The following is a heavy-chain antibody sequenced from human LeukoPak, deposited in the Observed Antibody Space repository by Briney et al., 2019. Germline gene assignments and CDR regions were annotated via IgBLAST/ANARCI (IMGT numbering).Heavy chain of an antibody. CDR2: ISSSGSTI. CDR3: ARNRGFADHYMDV. J-gene: IGHJ6*03. CDR1: GFTFSDYY. D-gene: IGHD3-10*01. V-gene: IGHV3-11*01. Sequence: GGSLRLSCAAAGFTFSDYYMSWIRQAPGKGLEWVSYISSSGSTIYYADSVKGLFTISRDNSKNTLYLRLNSLRAEDTAVYYCARNRGFADHYMDVWGKGTTVTVSS.